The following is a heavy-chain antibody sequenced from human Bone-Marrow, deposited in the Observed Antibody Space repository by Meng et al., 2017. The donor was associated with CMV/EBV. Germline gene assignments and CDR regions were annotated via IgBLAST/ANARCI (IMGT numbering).Heavy chain of an antibody. CDR3: TRDAHLTTVTPNWFGP. J-gene: IGHJ5*02. CDR2: INPNSGDT. CDR1: YNTFTDYY. D-gene: IGHD4-17*01. Sequence: VQQVQSGAELRKPGATVKVSCKASYNTFTDYYMHWVRQAPGQGLEWMGCINPNSGDTNYAQKFQGRVTMTRDTSISTAYMELSRLRSDDTAVYYCTRDAHLTTVTPNWFGPWGQGTLVTVSS. V-gene: IGHV1-2*02.